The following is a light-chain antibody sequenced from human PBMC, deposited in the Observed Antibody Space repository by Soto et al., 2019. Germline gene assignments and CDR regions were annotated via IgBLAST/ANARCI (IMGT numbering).Light chain of an antibody. CDR1: SSNIGSNT. Sequence: QSVLTQPPSASGTPGQRVTISCSGSSSNIGSNTVNWYQQLPGTAPKLLIYSNNQRPSGVPDRFSGSKSGTSASLAISGLQYEDEADYFCAAWDDRLSGRLFGGGTKLTVL. CDR2: SNN. CDR3: AAWDDRLSGRL. J-gene: IGLJ2*01. V-gene: IGLV1-44*01.